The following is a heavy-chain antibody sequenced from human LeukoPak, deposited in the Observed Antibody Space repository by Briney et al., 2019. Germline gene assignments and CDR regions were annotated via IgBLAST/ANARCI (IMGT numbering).Heavy chain of an antibody. V-gene: IGHV4-59*08. Sequence: PSETLSLTCSVSGGSISRYHWSWIRQPPGKGLEWIGYILYSGYTSYNPSLKSRVTISVDTSKNQFSLKLSSVTAADTAVYYCARIVVVITQTYPDYWGQGTLVTVSS. CDR3: ARIVVVITQTYPDY. CDR1: GGSISRYH. J-gene: IGHJ4*02. CDR2: ILYSGYT. D-gene: IGHD3-22*01.